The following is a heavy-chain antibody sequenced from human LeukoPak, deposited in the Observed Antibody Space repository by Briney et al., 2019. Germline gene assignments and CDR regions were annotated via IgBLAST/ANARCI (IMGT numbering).Heavy chain of an antibody. V-gene: IGHV4-59*08. CDR3: ARHYGSRSYNWFDP. J-gene: IGHJ5*02. CDR1: GGSLSSYY. CDR2: IYYSGST. Sequence: PSETLSLTCTVSGGSLSSYYWSWIRQPPGKGLEWIGYIYYSGSTNYNPSLKSRVTISVDTSKNQFSLKLSSVTAADTAVYYCARHYGSRSYNWFDPWGQGTLVTVSS. D-gene: IGHD3-10*01.